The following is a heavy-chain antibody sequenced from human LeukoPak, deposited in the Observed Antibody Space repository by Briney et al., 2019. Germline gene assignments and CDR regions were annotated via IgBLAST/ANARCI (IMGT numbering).Heavy chain of an antibody. V-gene: IGHV3-53*01. Sequence: GESLRLSCAVSGFTVYTNSMSWVRQVPGKGLEWVSVIYTGGTTHYADSVKGRFTISRDNSKNTLYLQMNSLRAEDTAVYYCARDSTGYWYFDLWGRGTLVSVSS. D-gene: IGHD3-3*02. CDR2: IYTGGTT. CDR3: ARDSTGYWYFDL. CDR1: GFTVYTNS. J-gene: IGHJ2*01.